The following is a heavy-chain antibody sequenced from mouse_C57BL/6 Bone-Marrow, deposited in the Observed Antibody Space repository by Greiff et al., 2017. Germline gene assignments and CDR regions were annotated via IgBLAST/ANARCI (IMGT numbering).Heavy chain of an antibody. CDR1: GYTFTSYW. CDR2: IYPGNSDT. D-gene: IGHD1-1*01. V-gene: IGHV1-5*01. Sequence: EVQLQQSGTVLARPGASVKMSCKTSGYTFTSYWMHWVKQRPGQGLEWIGAIYPGNSDTSYNQKFKGKAKLTAVTSASTAYMELSSLTNEDSAVYYCTRVTAVVEAYFDYWGQGTTLTVSS. CDR3: TRVTAVVEAYFDY. J-gene: IGHJ2*01.